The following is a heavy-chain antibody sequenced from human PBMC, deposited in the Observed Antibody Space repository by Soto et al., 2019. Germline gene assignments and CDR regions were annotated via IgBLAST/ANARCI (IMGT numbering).Heavy chain of an antibody. J-gene: IGHJ3*02. Sequence: SETLSLTCTVSGGSISSYYWSWIRQPPGKGLEWIGYIYYSGSTNYNPSLKSRVTISVDTSKNQFSLKLSSVTAADTAVYYCARDLKGGGGYEGDEAFDIWGQGTMVTVSS. D-gene: IGHD5-12*01. CDR3: ARDLKGGGGYEGDEAFDI. CDR1: GGSISSYY. V-gene: IGHV4-59*01. CDR2: IYYSGST.